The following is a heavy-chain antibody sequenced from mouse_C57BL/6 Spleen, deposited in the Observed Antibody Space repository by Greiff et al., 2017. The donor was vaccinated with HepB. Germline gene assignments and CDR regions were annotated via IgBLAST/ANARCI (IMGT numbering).Heavy chain of an antibody. D-gene: IGHD1-1*01. CDR2: TDPSDSET. CDR1: GYTFTSYW. CDR3: ARWGTTGYAMDY. V-gene: IGHV1-52*01. Sequence: QVQLQQPGAELVRPGSSVKLSCKASGYTFTSYWMHWVKQRPIQGLEWIGNTDPSDSETHYNQKFKDKATLTVDKSSSTAYMQLSSLTSEDSAVYYCARWGTTGYAMDYWGQGTSVTVSS. J-gene: IGHJ4*01.